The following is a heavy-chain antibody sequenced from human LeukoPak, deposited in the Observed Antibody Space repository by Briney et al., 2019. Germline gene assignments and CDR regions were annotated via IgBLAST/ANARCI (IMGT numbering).Heavy chain of an antibody. CDR2: ISSSSSYI. V-gene: IGHV3-21*01. Sequence: GGSLRLSCAASGFTFGSYSMNWVRQAPGKGLEWVSSISSSSSYIYYADSVKGRFTISRDNAKNSLYLQMNSLRAEDTAVYYCAREKDYYGSGSPYGMDVWGKGTTVTVSS. CDR1: GFTFGSYS. J-gene: IGHJ6*04. CDR3: AREKDYYGSGSPYGMDV. D-gene: IGHD3-10*01.